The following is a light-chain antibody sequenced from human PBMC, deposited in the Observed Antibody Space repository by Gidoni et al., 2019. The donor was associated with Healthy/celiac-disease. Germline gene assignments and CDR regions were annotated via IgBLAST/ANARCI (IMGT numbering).Light chain of an antibody. CDR1: QSVLYSSDNKNY. J-gene: IGKJ1*01. CDR3: QQYYNTPPTWT. Sequence: DIVTTQSPDSLAVSLGERATINCKSSQSVLYSSDNKNYLAWYQQKPGQHPKLLIYWASTRDSGVPDRFSGSGSGTDFTLTISSLQAEVVAVYYGQQYYNTPPTWTFGQGTKVEIK. CDR2: WAS. V-gene: IGKV4-1*01.